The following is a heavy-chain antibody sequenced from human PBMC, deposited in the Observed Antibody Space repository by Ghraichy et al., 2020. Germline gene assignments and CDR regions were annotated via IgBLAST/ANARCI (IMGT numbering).Heavy chain of an antibody. V-gene: IGHV3-21*01. D-gene: IGHD4-23*01. CDR3: ARDPDDYGGNSDY. Sequence: GGSLRLSCAASGFTFSSYSMNWVRQAPGKGLEWVSSISSSSSYIYYADSVKGRFTISRDNAKNSLYLQMNSLRAEDTAVYYCARDPDDYGGNSDYWGQGTLVTVSS. J-gene: IGHJ4*02. CDR1: GFTFSSYS. CDR2: ISSSSSYI.